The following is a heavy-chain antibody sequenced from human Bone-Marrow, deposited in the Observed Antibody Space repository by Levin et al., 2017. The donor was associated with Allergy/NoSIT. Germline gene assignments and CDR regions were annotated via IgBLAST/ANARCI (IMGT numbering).Heavy chain of an antibody. Sequence: HAGGSLRLSCAVSGFTFDDYAMHWVRQVPGKGLEWVSLISRDGDDTYYAESVRGRFTISRDNSRNSLYLQMNSLRAEDTALYYCAKATSSWHEFDYWGQGTLVTVSS. CDR2: ISRDGDDT. CDR3: AKATSSWHEFDY. CDR1: GFTFDDYA. V-gene: IGHV3-43D*04. D-gene: IGHD6-13*01. J-gene: IGHJ4*02.